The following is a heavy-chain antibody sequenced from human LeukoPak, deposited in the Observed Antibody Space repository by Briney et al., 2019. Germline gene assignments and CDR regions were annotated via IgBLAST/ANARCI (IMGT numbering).Heavy chain of an antibody. CDR2: INPSGGST. D-gene: IGHD3-22*01. V-gene: IGHV1-46*01. Sequence: GASVKVSCKASGYTFTSYYMHWLRQAPGQGLEWMGIINPSGGSTSYAQKFQGRVTMTRDTSTSTVYMELSSLRSEDTAVYYCARGPYYYDSSGLSRQDVWGQGTTVTVSS. CDR3: ARGPYYYDSSGLSRQDV. CDR1: GYTFTSYY. J-gene: IGHJ6*02.